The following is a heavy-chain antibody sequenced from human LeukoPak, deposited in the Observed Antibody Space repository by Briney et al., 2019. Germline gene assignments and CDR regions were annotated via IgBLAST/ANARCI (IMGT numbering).Heavy chain of an antibody. CDR2: IYYTGST. J-gene: IGHJ4*02. D-gene: IGHD3-22*01. V-gene: IGHV4-59*01. CDR3: ARGHDMGSFDY. CDR1: GGSISSSYY. Sequence: SETLSLTCTVSGGSISSSYYWSWIRQPPGKGLEWIGFIYYTGSTNYNPSLKSRVTISVDTSKNQFSLKLSSVTAADTAVYYCARGHDMGSFDYWGQGTLVTVSS.